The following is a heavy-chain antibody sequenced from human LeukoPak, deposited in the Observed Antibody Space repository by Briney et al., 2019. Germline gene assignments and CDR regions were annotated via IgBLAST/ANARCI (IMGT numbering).Heavy chain of an antibody. CDR2: SRIKADSYIT. V-gene: IGHV3-72*01. CDR3: ARGYHSFDM. CDR1: GFSLSDHY. J-gene: IGHJ3*02. Sequence: GGFLRLSCAASGFSLSDHYMDWVRQAPGKEPEWVARSRIKADSYITQYAASVKGRFIISRDDSKNSLYLQMDSLKTEDTAIYYCARGYHSFDMWGQGTVVTVSS. D-gene: IGHD2-2*01.